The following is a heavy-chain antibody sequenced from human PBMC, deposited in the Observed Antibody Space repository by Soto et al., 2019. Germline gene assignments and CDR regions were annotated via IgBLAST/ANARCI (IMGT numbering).Heavy chain of an antibody. V-gene: IGHV1-58*01. CDR2: IVVGSGNT. CDR1: GFTFTSSA. J-gene: IGHJ4*02. D-gene: IGHD2-2*01. CDR3: AAGQDSVPPFDY. Sequence: GASVKVSCKASGFTFTSSAVQWVRQARGQRLEWIGWIVVGSGNTNYAQKFQERVTITRDMSTSTAYMELSSLRSEDTAVYYCAAGQDSVPPFDYWGQGTLVTVSS.